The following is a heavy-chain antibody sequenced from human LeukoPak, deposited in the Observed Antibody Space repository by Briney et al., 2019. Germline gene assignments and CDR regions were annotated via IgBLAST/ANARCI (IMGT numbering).Heavy chain of an antibody. Sequence: GVSLRLSCAASGFTFSNYWMHWVRQAPGKGLVWVSRINSDGSSTSYADSVKGRFTISRDNAKNTLYLQMNSLRAEDTAVYYCARVSSGSYFGYYYYYMDVWGKGTTVTVSS. CDR3: ARVSSGSYFGYYYYYMDV. J-gene: IGHJ6*03. V-gene: IGHV3-74*01. CDR2: INSDGSST. D-gene: IGHD1-26*01. CDR1: GFTFSNYW.